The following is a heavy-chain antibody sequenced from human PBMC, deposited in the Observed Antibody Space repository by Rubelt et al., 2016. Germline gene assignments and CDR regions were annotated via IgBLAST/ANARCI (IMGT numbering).Heavy chain of an antibody. V-gene: IGHV4-61*01. J-gene: IGHJ5*02. CDR2: IFYSGST. CDR1: GSSISSGHY. Sequence: QVQLQESGPGLVKSSETLSLTCTVSGSSISSGHYWSWIRQPPGKGLEWIGYIFYSGSTNYNPSLKSRVTISVDTSRNQFSMRLSSVTAADSAVYYCARLPGISWFDHWGQGTLVTVSS. CDR3: ARLPGISWFDH. D-gene: IGHD7-27*01.